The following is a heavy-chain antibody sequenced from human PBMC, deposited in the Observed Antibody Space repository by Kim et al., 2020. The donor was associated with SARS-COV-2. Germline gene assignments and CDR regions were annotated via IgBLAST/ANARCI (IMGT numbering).Heavy chain of an antibody. D-gene: IGHD3-10*01. J-gene: IGHJ4*02. CDR1: GGSFSGYY. Sequence: SETLSLTCAVYGGSFSGYYWSWIRQPPGKGLEWIGEINHSGSTNYNPSLKSRVTISVDTSKNQFSLKLSSVTAADTAVYYCARGRMVRGRTRFDYWGQGTLVTVSS. V-gene: IGHV4-34*01. CDR3: ARGRMVRGRTRFDY. CDR2: INHSGST.